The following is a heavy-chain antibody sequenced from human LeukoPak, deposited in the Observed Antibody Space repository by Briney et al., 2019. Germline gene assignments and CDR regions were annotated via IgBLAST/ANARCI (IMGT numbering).Heavy chain of an antibody. D-gene: IGHD5-24*01. J-gene: IGHJ4*02. V-gene: IGHV4-39*01. CDR3: ARHAGRPLVDGPQSPFDY. Sequence: PSETLSLTCTVSGGSISSSSYYWGWIRQPPGKGLEWIGSIYYSGSTYYNPSLKSRVTISVDTSKNQFSLKLSSVTAADTAVYYCARHAGRPLVDGPQSPFDYWGQGTLVTVSS. CDR2: IYYSGST. CDR1: GGSISSSSYY.